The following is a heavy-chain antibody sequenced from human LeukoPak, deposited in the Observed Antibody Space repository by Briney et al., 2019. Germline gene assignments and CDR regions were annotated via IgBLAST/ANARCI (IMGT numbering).Heavy chain of an antibody. CDR2: MKQDGSDK. D-gene: IGHD3-10*01. V-gene: IGHV3-7*01. CDR1: GFTFNNYW. J-gene: IGHJ4*02. Sequence: GGSLRLSCAASGFTFNNYWMTWVRQAPGKGLEWVANMKQDGSDKYYVDSVKGRFTISRDNAKKSLYLQMNSLRAEDTAVYFCRFGSGSYYFDYWGQGTLVTVSS. CDR3: RFGSGSYYFDY.